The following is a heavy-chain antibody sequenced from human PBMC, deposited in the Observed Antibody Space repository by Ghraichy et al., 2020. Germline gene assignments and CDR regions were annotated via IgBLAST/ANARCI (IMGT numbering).Heavy chain of an antibody. Sequence: GESLNISCAASGFTVSSNYMSWVRQAPGKGLEWVSVIYSGGSTYYADSVKGRFTISRDNSKNTLYLQMNSLRAEDTAVYYCAREAYYYDSSGTPGGYGMDVWGQGTTVTVSS. CDR2: IYSGGST. CDR1: GFTVSSNY. V-gene: IGHV3-53*01. CDR3: AREAYYYDSSGTPGGYGMDV. D-gene: IGHD3-22*01. J-gene: IGHJ6*02.